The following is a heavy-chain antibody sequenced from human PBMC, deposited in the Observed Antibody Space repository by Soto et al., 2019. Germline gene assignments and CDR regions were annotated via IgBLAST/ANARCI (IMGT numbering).Heavy chain of an antibody. D-gene: IGHD4-17*01. CDR2: ISGSGGST. CDR3: TLQRTTVYIVYFDY. Sequence: EVQLLESGGDLVQPGGSLRLSCAASGFSFSNYAMSWVRQAPGKGLEWAAIISGSGGSTDYADSVKGRFTISRDNSKNTLYLQMNSLRAEDTAVYYCTLQRTTVYIVYFDYWGQGTLVTVSS. V-gene: IGHV3-23*01. CDR1: GFSFSNYA. J-gene: IGHJ4*02.